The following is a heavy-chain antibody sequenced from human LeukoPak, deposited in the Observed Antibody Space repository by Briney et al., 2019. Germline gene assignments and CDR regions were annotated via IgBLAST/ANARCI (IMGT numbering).Heavy chain of an antibody. Sequence: ASVKVSCKAPGGTFSSYAISWVRQAPGRGLEWMGRIIPIFGTANYAQKFQGRVTITTDESTSTAYMELSSLRSEDTAVYYCARDRHPHYYDSSGYTNAFDIWGQGTMVTVSS. CDR1: GGTFSSYA. D-gene: IGHD3-22*01. V-gene: IGHV1-69*05. CDR3: ARDRHPHYYDSSGYTNAFDI. J-gene: IGHJ3*02. CDR2: IIPIFGTA.